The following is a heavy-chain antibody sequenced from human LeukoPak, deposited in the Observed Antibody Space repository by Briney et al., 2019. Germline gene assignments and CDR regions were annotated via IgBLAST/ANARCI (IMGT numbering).Heavy chain of an antibody. V-gene: IGHV3-9*01. CDR3: AKDMKIYYYAMDV. CDR2: ISWNSGSI. J-gene: IGHJ6*02. Sequence: GGSLRLSCAAPGFTFDDYAMHWVRQAPGKGLEWVSGISWNSGSIGYADSVEGRFTISRNNAKNSLYLQMNSLRAEDTALYYCAKDMKIYYYAMDVWGQGTTVTVSS. CDR1: GFTFDDYA.